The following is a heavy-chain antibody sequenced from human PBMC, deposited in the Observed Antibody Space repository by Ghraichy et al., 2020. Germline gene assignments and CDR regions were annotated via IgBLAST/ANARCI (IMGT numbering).Heavy chain of an antibody. V-gene: IGHV4-39*07. J-gene: IGHJ5*02. D-gene: IGHD3-10*01. CDR2: VYFRGST. Sequence: ESLNISCRVSGGSISTTRNEWAWIRQPPGKGLEWIWNVYFRGSTYYNPSLQSRVTISVDTSKDQFSLRLDSVTAADPALYYCSRVNTLVRGGRGWFDPWGQGTLVIVSS. CDR3: SRVNTLVRGGRGWFDP. CDR1: GGSISTTRNE.